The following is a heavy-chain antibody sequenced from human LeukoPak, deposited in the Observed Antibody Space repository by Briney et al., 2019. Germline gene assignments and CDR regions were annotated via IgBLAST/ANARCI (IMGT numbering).Heavy chain of an antibody. CDR1: GGSISSGDYY. D-gene: IGHD1-7*01. J-gene: IGHJ6*02. CDR3: ARDNWNYGSSMDV. V-gene: IGHV4-61*08. Sequence: SETLSLTCTVSGGSISSGDYYWSWIRQPPGKGLEWIGYIYYSGSTNYNPSLKSRVTISVDTSKNQFSLKLSFVTAADTAVYHCARDNWNYGSSMDVWGQGTTVTVSS. CDR2: IYYSGST.